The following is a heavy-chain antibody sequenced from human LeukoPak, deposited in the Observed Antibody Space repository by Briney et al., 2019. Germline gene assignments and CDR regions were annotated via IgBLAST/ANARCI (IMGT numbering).Heavy chain of an antibody. CDR2: INHSGST. J-gene: IGHJ4*02. CDR1: GGSFSGYY. V-gene: IGHV4-34*01. CDR3: ARYSRYCSGGSCSPFDY. D-gene: IGHD2-15*01. Sequence: SETLSLTCAVYGGSFSGYYWSWIHQPPGKGLEWIGEINHSGSTNYNPSLKSRVTISVDTSKNQFSLKLSSVTAADTAVYYCARYSRYCSGGSCSPFDYWGQGTLVTVSS.